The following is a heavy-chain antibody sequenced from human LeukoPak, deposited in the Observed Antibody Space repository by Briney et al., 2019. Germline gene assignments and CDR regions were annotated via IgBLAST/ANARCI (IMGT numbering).Heavy chain of an antibody. V-gene: IGHV3-66*01. Sequence: GGSLRLSCAASGFTVNFNYMSWVRQAPGKGLVWVSVITSGGNTHYAGSVKGRFTISRDNSKNTLYLQMNSLRVEDTAVYYCARGKQWLVPIDYWGQGTLVTVSS. CDR1: GFTVNFNY. CDR2: ITSGGNT. J-gene: IGHJ4*02. D-gene: IGHD6-19*01. CDR3: ARGKQWLVPIDY.